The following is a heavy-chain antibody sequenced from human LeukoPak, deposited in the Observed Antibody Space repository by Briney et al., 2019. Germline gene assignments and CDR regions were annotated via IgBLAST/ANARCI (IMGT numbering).Heavy chain of an antibody. D-gene: IGHD5-12*01. J-gene: IGHJ4*02. CDR3: ASHSGYDIQKRDY. CDR2: ISSSSSYI. Sequence: GGSLRLSCAASGFTFSIYSMNWVRQAPGKGLEWVSSISSSSSYIYYADSVKGRFTISRDNAKNSLYLQMNSLRAEDTAVYYCASHSGYDIQKRDYWGQGTLVTVSS. V-gene: IGHV3-21*01. CDR1: GFTFSIYS.